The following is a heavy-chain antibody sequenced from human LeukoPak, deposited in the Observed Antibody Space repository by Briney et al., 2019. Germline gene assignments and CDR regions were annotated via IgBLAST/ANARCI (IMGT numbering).Heavy chain of an antibody. V-gene: IGHV4-38-2*02. Sequence: SDTVSLTCTVSGYSISSGYYWGLIRPPPGKGLEWIGRIYHSGSTYYKPALKSRVTISVDTSKNQFSLKLSSVSAADTAVYYCARGGVMYGDYWGQGTLVTVSS. CDR2: IYHSGST. J-gene: IGHJ4*02. CDR3: ARGGVMYGDY. CDR1: GYSISSGYY. D-gene: IGHD3-16*01.